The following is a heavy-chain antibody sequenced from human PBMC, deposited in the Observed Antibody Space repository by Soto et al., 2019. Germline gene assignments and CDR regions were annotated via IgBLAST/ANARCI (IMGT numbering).Heavy chain of an antibody. J-gene: IGHJ4*02. CDR2: IWYDGSNK. Sequence: GGSLRLSCAASGFTFTSFGMHWVRQAPGKGLEWVAVIWYDGSNKYYADSVKGRFTISRDNSKNALYLQMNSLRAEDTAVYYCAGDYDSSGYYLNYWGQGTLVTVSS. V-gene: IGHV3-33*01. D-gene: IGHD3-22*01. CDR3: AGDYDSSGYYLNY. CDR1: GFTFTSFG.